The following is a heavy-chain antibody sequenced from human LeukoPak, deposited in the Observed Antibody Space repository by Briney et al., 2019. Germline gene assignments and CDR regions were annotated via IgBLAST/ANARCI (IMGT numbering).Heavy chain of an antibody. CDR1: GYTFTSYY. CDR2: INPSGGST. V-gene: IGHV1-46*01. CDR3: ARDPEGGYNGVAWYFDL. D-gene: IGHD5-24*01. Sequence: ASVKVSCKASGYTFTSYYMHWVRQAPGQGLEWMGIINPSGGSTSYAQKFQGRVTMTRDASTSTVYMELSSLRSEDTAVYYCARDPEGGYNGVAWYFDLWGHGTLVTVSS. J-gene: IGHJ2*01.